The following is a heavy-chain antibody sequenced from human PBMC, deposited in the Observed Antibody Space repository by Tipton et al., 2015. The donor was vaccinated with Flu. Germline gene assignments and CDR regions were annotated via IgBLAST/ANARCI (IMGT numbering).Heavy chain of an antibody. CDR1: GGSVSSYY. CDR3: AKYSTMIVGASYDAFDI. CDR2: IYYSGST. Sequence: TLSLTCTVSGGSVSSYYWSWIRQPPGKGLEWIGYIYYSGSTNYNPSLKSRVTISVDTSKNQFSLKVSSVTAADTAVYYCAKYSTMIVGASYDAFDIWGQGTMVTVSS. J-gene: IGHJ3*02. D-gene: IGHD1-26*01. V-gene: IGHV4-59*02.